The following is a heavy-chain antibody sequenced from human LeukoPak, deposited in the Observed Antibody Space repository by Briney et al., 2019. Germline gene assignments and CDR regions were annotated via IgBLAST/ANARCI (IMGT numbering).Heavy chain of an antibody. CDR1: GFTFSSYS. V-gene: IGHV3-48*01. D-gene: IGHD1-26*01. J-gene: IGHJ6*03. CDR3: AKAPIRVGATRHWNYYYYYMDV. CDR2: ISSSSTTI. Sequence: PGGSLRLSCAASGFTFSSYSMMWVRQAPGKGLEWVSYISSSSTTIHYADSVKGRFTISRDNAKNSVYLQMNSLRAEDTAVYYCAKAPIRVGATRHWNYYYYYMDVWGKGTTVTISS.